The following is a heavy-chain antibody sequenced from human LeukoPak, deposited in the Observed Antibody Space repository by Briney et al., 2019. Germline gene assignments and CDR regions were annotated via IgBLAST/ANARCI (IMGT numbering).Heavy chain of an antibody. J-gene: IGHJ4*02. V-gene: IGHV1-69*01. D-gene: IGHD3-22*01. CDR3: ARDRSRYDSSGYYYAALFY. Sequence: SVKVSCKASGGTFSSYAISWVRQAPGQGLEWMGGIIPIFGTANYAQKFQGRVTITADESTSTAYMELSSLRSEDTAVYYCARDRSRYDSSGYYYAALFYWGQGTLVTVSS. CDR2: IIPIFGTA. CDR1: GGTFSSYA.